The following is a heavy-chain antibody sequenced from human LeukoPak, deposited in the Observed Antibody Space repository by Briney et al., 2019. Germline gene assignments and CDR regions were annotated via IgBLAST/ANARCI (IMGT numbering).Heavy chain of an antibody. J-gene: IGHJ3*02. CDR2: INHSGST. CDR3: ARHSGHSVSYLFGFDI. Sequence: SETLSLTCAVYGVSFSGYYWSWIRQPPGKGLEWIGEINHSGSTNYNPSLKSRVTISVDTSKNQFSLKLSSVTAADTAVYYCARHSGHSVSYLFGFDIWGQGTTVTVSS. V-gene: IGHV4-34*01. D-gene: IGHD1-26*01. CDR1: GVSFSGYY.